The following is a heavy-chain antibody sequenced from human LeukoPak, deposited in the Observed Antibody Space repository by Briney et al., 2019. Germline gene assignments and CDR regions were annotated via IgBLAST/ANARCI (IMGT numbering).Heavy chain of an antibody. CDR1: GFSFRSYA. CDR2: ISGSGDNT. V-gene: IGHV3-23*01. J-gene: IGHJ4*02. Sequence: GGSLTLSCAASGFSFRSYAMSWVRQAPGKGLEWVLSISGSGDNTYYAESVKGRFTISRDNSKNTLFLQMNSLRDEDTAVFYCAKRSGYTTGWFFDFWGQGTLVTVSS. CDR3: AKRSGYTTGWFFDF. D-gene: IGHD6-19*01.